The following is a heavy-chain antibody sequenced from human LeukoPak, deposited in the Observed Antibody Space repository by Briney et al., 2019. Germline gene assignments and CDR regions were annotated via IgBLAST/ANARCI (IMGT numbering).Heavy chain of an antibody. V-gene: IGHV4-59*01. J-gene: IGHJ5*02. Sequence: SETLSLTCTVSGGSISSYYWSWIRQPPGKGLEWIGYIYYSGSTNYNPSLKSRVTISVDTSKNQFSLKLSSVTAADTAVYYCARGPDCSSNSCVLSNWFDPWGQGTLVTASS. D-gene: IGHD2-2*01. CDR2: IYYSGST. CDR1: GGSISSYY. CDR3: ARGPDCSSNSCVLSNWFDP.